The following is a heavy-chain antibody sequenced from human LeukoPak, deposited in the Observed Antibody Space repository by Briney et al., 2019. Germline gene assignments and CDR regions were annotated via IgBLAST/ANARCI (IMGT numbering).Heavy chain of an antibody. CDR3: ARHWGHYGDYGGFDS. CDR1: GYSFINYW. J-gene: IGHJ4*02. Sequence: GESLKISCKSSGYSFINYWVGWVGQMPGKGLEWMGIIYPGYSESGYSPSSQGQVTISVDKSISTAYLQWSSLKASDTAMYYCARHWGHYGDYGGFDSWGQGTLVTVSS. D-gene: IGHD4-17*01. CDR2: IYPGYSES. V-gene: IGHV5-51*01.